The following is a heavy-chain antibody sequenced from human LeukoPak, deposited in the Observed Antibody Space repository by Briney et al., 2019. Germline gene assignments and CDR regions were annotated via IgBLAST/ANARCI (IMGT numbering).Heavy chain of an antibody. Sequence: SQTLSLTCAVYGESFSGYYWTWVRQPPGKGLEWIGDINHSGRTTYNPSLKSRVIISVDTSKNLFSLNLTSVTAADTAVYYCTRPWQRRYYMDVWGKGTTVAVSS. CDR3: TRPWQRRYYMDV. V-gene: IGHV4-34*01. CDR2: INHSGRT. J-gene: IGHJ6*03. CDR1: GESFSGYY.